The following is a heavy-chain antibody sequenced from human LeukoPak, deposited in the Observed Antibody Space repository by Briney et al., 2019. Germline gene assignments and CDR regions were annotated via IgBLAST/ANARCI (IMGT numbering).Heavy chain of an antibody. V-gene: IGHV4-61*02. Sequence: PSETLSLTCTVSGGSISSGSYYWNWIRQPAGKGLEWIGRISTSVSPNYNPSLKSRVTISVDTSKNQFSLKLNSVTAADTAVYYCARAPGGRRAYYMDVWGKGTTVTISS. CDR2: ISTSVSP. D-gene: IGHD3-16*01. CDR1: GGSISSGSYY. CDR3: ARAPGGRRAYYMDV. J-gene: IGHJ6*03.